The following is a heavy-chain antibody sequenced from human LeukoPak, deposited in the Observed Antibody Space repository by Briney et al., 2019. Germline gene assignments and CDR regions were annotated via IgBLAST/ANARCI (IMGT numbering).Heavy chain of an antibody. J-gene: IGHJ4*02. CDR2: ISSSSSYI. D-gene: IGHD3-10*01. Sequence: GGSLRLSCAASGFTFSSYSMNWVRQAPGKGLEWVSSISSSSSYIYYADSVKGRFTISRDNAKNSLYLQMNSLRAEDTAVYYCAREIWFGEPFDYWGQGTLVTVSS. CDR3: AREIWFGEPFDY. V-gene: IGHV3-21*01. CDR1: GFTFSSYS.